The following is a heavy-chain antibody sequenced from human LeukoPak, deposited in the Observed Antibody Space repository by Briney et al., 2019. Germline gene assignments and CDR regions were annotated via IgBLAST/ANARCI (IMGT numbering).Heavy chain of an antibody. CDR2: INHSGST. V-gene: IGHV4-34*01. Sequence: SETLSLTCAVYGGSFSGYYWSWIRQPPGKGLEWIGEINHSGSTNYNPPLKSRVTISVDTSKNQFSLKLSSVTAADTAVYYCARGRTWGGRGGRYYFDYWGQGTLVTVSS. CDR1: GGSFSGYY. J-gene: IGHJ4*02. D-gene: IGHD3-16*01. CDR3: ARGRTWGGRGGRYYFDY.